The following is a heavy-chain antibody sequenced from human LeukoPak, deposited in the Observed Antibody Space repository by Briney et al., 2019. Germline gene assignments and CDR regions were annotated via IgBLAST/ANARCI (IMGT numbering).Heavy chain of an antibody. D-gene: IGHD3-9*01. J-gene: IGHJ6*04. V-gene: IGHV3-48*03. CDR2: ISSSGSTI. CDR1: GFTFSSYE. CDR3: VRVYYDILTGYYYYGMDV. Sequence: GGSLRLSCAASGFTFSSYEMNWVRQAPGKGLEWVSYISSSGSTIYYADSVKGRFTISRDNAKNSLYLQMNSLRAEDTAVYYCVRVYYDILTGYYYYGMDVWGKGTTVTVSS.